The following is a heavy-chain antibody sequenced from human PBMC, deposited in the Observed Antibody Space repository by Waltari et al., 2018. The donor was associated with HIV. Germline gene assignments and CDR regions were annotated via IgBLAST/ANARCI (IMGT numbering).Heavy chain of an antibody. J-gene: IGHJ5*02. CDR3: ARKLDCSSTSCYTGWFDP. CDR1: GYSISSGYY. CDR2: IYHSGST. Sequence: QVQLQESGPGLVKPSETLSLTCTVSGYSISSGYYWGWIRQPPGKGLEWIGSIYHSGSTYYNPSLKSRVTISVDTSKNQFSLKLSSVTAADTAVYYCARKLDCSSTSCYTGWFDPWGQGTLVTVSS. V-gene: IGHV4-38-2*02. D-gene: IGHD2-2*02.